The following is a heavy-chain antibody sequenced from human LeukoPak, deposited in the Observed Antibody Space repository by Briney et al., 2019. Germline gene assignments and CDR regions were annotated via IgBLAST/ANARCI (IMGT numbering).Heavy chain of an antibody. D-gene: IGHD5-12*01. J-gene: IGHJ4*02. V-gene: IGHV4-59*01. CDR3: ASGGYSGYAFDY. CDR2: IYYSGIT. Sequence: SETLSLTCTVSGGSISSFYWSWIRQPPGKGLQWIGYIYYSGITRYNPSLKSRVTISVDTSKNQFSLKLSSVTAADTAVYYCASGGYSGYAFDYWGQGILVTVSS. CDR1: GGSISSFY.